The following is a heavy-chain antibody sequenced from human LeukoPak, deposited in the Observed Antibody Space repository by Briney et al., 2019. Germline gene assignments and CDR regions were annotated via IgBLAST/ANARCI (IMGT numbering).Heavy chain of an antibody. CDR1: GGSFSGYY. Sequence: SETLSLTCAVYGGSFSGYYWSWIRQPPGKGLEWIGEINHSGSTNYNPSLKSRVTISVDTSKNQFSLKLSSVTAADTAVYYCARVRGYSGYDGYYFDYWGQGTLVTVSS. V-gene: IGHV4-34*01. CDR3: ARVRGYSGYDGYYFDY. CDR2: INHSGST. D-gene: IGHD5-12*01. J-gene: IGHJ4*02.